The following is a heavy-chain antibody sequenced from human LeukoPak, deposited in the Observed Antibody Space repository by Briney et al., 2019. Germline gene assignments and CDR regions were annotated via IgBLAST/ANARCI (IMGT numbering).Heavy chain of an antibody. J-gene: IGHJ4*02. CDR2: ISSSSSAI. D-gene: IGHD6-19*01. Sequence: GGSLRLSCAASGFTFSSYSMNWVRQAPGKGLEWISYISSSSSAIYYADSVKGRSTISRDNAKNSLYLQMNSLRAEDTAVYYCAKTLSYSSGWVYWGQGTLVTVSS. CDR1: GFTFSSYS. V-gene: IGHV3-48*01. CDR3: AKTLSYSSGWVY.